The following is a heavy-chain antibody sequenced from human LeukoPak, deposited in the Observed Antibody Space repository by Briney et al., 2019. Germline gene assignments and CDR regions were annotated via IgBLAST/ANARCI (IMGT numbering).Heavy chain of an antibody. Sequence: LSGGSLRLSCAASGFTVSSNYMSWVRQAPGKGLEWVSVIYSGGSTYYADSVKGRFTISRDNSKNTLYLQMNSLRAEDTAVYYCARDWGLQYYYGTDVWGQGTTVTVSS. CDR1: GFTVSSNY. D-gene: IGHD3-16*01. CDR3: ARDWGLQYYYGTDV. CDR2: IYSGGST. J-gene: IGHJ6*02. V-gene: IGHV3-66*01.